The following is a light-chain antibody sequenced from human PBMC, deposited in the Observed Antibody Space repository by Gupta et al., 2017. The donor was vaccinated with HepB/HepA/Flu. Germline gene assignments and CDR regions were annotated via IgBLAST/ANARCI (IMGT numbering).Light chain of an antibody. CDR3: ATWDSSLMGVV. CDR2: DND. CDR1: SSNTGNNY. J-gene: IGLJ2*01. V-gene: IGLV1-51*01. Sequence: QSLLTQPPSVSAAPGQRVTISCSGSSSNTGNNYVFWYQQFPGVAPKLLIYDNDERPSGVPDRFSGSKSGTSATLGITGLHTGDEADYYCATWDSSLMGVVFGGGTKLTVL.